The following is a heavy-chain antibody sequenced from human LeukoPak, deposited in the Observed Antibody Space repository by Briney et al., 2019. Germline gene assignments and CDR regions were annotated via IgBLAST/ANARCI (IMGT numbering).Heavy chain of an antibody. Sequence: ASVQVSCKASGYPFTSYDINWVRQATGQGLEWMGWMNPNSGNTGYAQKFQGRVTMTRNTSMNTAYMNLSRLKSDDTAVYYCARGVVIAYFEYWGQGTLVTVSS. CDR3: ARGVVIAYFEY. J-gene: IGHJ4*02. CDR1: GYPFTSYD. CDR2: MNPNSGNT. D-gene: IGHD3-22*01. V-gene: IGHV1-8*01.